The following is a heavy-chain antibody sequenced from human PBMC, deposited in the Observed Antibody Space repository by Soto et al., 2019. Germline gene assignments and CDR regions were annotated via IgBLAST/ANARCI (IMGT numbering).Heavy chain of an antibody. CDR1: GFTFSIYA. Sequence: EVQLLESGGGLVQPGVSLRLSCAASGFTFSIYAMSWFRQAPGKGLEWVSAISGSGDYTYYADSVKGRFAISRDNSKNTRYLQMNSLRAEDTAVCYCAKVLKAVAGTYDYWCQGNLVTVSS. V-gene: IGHV3-23*01. D-gene: IGHD6-19*01. J-gene: IGHJ4*02. CDR2: ISGSGDYT. CDR3: AKVLKAVAGTYDY.